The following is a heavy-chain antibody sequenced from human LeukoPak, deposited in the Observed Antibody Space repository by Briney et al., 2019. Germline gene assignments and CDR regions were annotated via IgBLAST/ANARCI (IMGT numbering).Heavy chain of an antibody. CDR1: GGSFSGYY. D-gene: IGHD5-12*01. V-gene: IGHV4-34*01. Sequence: PSETLSLTCAVYGGSFSGYYWTWIRQPPGKGLEWIGEINHSGSTNYNPSLKSRVTISVDTSKNQFSLKLRSVTAADTAVYYCARVIGSYYYMDGWGKGTTVTLSS. CDR3: ARVIGSYYYMDG. J-gene: IGHJ6*03. CDR2: INHSGST.